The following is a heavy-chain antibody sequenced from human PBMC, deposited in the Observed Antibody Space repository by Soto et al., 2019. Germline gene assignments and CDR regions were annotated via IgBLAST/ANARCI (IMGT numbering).Heavy chain of an antibody. CDR1: GFTFSSYW. J-gene: IGHJ4*02. D-gene: IGHD2-2*01. Sequence: GESLKISCAASGFTFSSYWMSWVRQAPGKGLEWVANIKQDGSEKYYVDSVKGRFTISRDNAKNSLYLQMNSLRAEDTAVYYCARFRGPSTIVVVPAADADSEILDYWGQGSLVTVSS. CDR2: IKQDGSEK. V-gene: IGHV3-7*01. CDR3: ARFRGPSTIVVVPAADADSEILDY.